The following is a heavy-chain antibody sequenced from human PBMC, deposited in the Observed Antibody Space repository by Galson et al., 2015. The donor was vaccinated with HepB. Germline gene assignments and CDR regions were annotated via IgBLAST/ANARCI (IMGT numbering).Heavy chain of an antibody. CDR1: GFTFSSYW. D-gene: IGHD2-2*01. CDR2: IKQDGSEK. J-gene: IGHJ2*01. Sequence: SLRLSCAASGFTFSSYWMSWVRQAPGKGLEWVANIKQDGSEKYYVDSVKGRFTISRDNAKNSLYLQMNSLRAEDTAVYYCARAALIVVVPAAMHGWYFDLWGRGTLVTVSS. CDR3: ARAALIVVVPAAMHGWYFDL. V-gene: IGHV3-7*03.